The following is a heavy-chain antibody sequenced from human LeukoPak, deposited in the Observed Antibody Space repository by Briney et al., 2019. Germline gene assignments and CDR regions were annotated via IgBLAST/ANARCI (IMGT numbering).Heavy chain of an antibody. D-gene: IGHD6-25*01. V-gene: IGHV4-59*08. CDR1: GGSISSYY. Sequence: SETLSLTCTVSGGSISSYYWSWIRQPPGKGLEWIGYIYYSGNTNYNPSLKSRVTIPIDTSKNHSSLKLSSVTAADTAVYYCARLGIAAAGHDYWGQGTLVTVSS. CDR3: ARLGIAAAGHDY. CDR2: IYYSGNT. J-gene: IGHJ4*02.